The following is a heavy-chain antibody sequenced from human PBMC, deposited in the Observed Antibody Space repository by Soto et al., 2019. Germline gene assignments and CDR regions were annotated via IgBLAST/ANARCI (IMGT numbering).Heavy chain of an antibody. D-gene: IGHD3-9*01. CDR3: ARTYYDILTGYYFDY. CDR2: VYYRGST. V-gene: IGHV4-59*08. J-gene: IGHJ4*02. CDR1: GGSISSYY. Sequence: PSETLSLPCTVSGGSISSYYWNWIRKPPGKGLEWIGYVYYRGSTNYNPSLKSRVTISVDTSKNQFSLKLSSVTAADTAVYYCARTYYDILTGYYFDYWGQGALVTVS.